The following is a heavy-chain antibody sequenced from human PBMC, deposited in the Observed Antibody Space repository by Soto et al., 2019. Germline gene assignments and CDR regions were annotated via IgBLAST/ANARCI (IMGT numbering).Heavy chain of an antibody. Sequence: GGSLRLSCAASGFTFSSYSMNWVRQAPGKGLEWVSSIGSSSGYIYYADSVKGRFTISRDNAKNTLYLQMNSLRAEDTAVYYCANAPCYSSSWKCNWFDPWGQGTLVTVSS. D-gene: IGHD6-13*01. CDR2: IGSSSGYI. CDR1: GFTFSSYS. V-gene: IGHV3-21*04. J-gene: IGHJ5*02. CDR3: ANAPCYSSSWKCNWFDP.